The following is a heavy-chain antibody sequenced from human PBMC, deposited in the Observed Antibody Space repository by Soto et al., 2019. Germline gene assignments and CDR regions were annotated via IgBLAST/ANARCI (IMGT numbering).Heavy chain of an antibody. V-gene: IGHV3-23*01. CDR3: AKDLGELSSQPFDY. CDR2: ISGSGGST. J-gene: IGHJ4*02. D-gene: IGHD3-16*02. Sequence: WGSRLLSSGASGFTCSSYGMSMVRQAPGKGLDVVSPISGSGGSTYYADSVKGRFTISRDNSKNTLYLQMNSLRAEDTAVYYCAKDLGELSSQPFDYWGQGTMVTDSS. CDR1: GFTCSSYG.